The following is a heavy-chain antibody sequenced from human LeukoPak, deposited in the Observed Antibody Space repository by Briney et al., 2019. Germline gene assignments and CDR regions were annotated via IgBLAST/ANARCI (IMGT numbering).Heavy chain of an antibody. V-gene: IGHV1-2*06. J-gene: IGHJ4*02. Sequence: ASVKVSCKASGYTFTSYYMHWVRQVPGQGLEWMGRINPNSGGTNYAQKFQGRVTMTRDTSISTAYMELSRLRSDDTAVYYCARNIMGYYDSSGYYDYWGQGTLVTVSS. CDR2: INPNSGGT. D-gene: IGHD3-22*01. CDR1: GYTFTSYY. CDR3: ARNIMGYYDSSGYYDY.